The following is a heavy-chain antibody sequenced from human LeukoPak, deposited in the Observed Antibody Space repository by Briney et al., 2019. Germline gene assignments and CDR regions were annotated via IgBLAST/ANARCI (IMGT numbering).Heavy chain of an antibody. CDR3: ARGLSRLWWNWFDP. J-gene: IGHJ5*02. V-gene: IGHV4-34*01. D-gene: IGHD2-21*01. Sequence: SETLSLTCAVYGGSFSGYYWSWIRQPPGKGLEWIGENNHSGSTNYNPALKSRVTISVDTSKTQFSLKLSSVTAADTAVYYCARGLSRLWWNWFDPWGQGTLVTVSS. CDR1: GGSFSGYY. CDR2: NNHSGST.